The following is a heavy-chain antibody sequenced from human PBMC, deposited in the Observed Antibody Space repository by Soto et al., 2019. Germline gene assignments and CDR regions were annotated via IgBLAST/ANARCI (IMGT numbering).Heavy chain of an antibody. CDR3: ARDKINGLFDY. CDR1: GGSLSSGGYS. V-gene: IGHV4-30-2*01. J-gene: IGHJ4*02. D-gene: IGHD2-8*01. Sequence: SETLSLTCAVSGGSLSSGGYSWSCIRQPPGKGLEWIGYIYHSGSTYYNPSLKSRVTISVDRSKNQFSLKLTSVTAADTAVYYCARDKINGLFDYWGQGTLVTV. CDR2: IYHSGST.